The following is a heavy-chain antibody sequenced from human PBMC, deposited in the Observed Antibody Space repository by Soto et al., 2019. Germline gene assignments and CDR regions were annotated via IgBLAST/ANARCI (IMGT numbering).Heavy chain of an antibody. Sequence: PGGSLRLSCAASGFTFSSYGMHWVRQAPGKGLEWVAVISYDGSNKYYADSVKGRFTISRDNSKNTLYLQMNSLRAEDTAVYYCAKDHVLRFLEWTPMDVWGQGTTVTVSS. V-gene: IGHV3-30*18. D-gene: IGHD3-3*01. CDR1: GFTFSSYG. J-gene: IGHJ6*02. CDR3: AKDHVLRFLEWTPMDV. CDR2: ISYDGSNK.